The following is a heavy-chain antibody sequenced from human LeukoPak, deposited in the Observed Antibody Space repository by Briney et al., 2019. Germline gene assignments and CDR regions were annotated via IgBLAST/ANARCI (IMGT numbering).Heavy chain of an antibody. J-gene: IGHJ1*01. D-gene: IGHD3-22*01. Sequence: SETLSLTCTVSGGSFTAFYWSWIRQPPGKGLEWIGEVYHSGTTNYNPSLKSRVTLSVDTSKNQFSLKLRSVTAADTAVYYCARVVQSTDSSGFYLPEYFQHWGQGTLVTVSS. CDR2: VYHSGTT. V-gene: IGHV4-34*01. CDR1: GGSFTAFY. CDR3: ARVVQSTDSSGFYLPEYFQH.